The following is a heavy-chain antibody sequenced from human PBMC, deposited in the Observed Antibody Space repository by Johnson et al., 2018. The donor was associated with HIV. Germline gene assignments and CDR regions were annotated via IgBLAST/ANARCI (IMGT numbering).Heavy chain of an antibody. Sequence: QVQLVESGGGVVQPGRSLRLSCAASGFTFSDYGIHWVRQAPGKGLEWVAVVWSDGNNRYYADSVKGRFTISRDNPKNTLYLQMNSLRAEDTALYYCAKDGDLTGTDAFDIWGQGTMVTVSS. V-gene: IGHV3-33*06. CDR2: VWSDGNNR. CDR3: AKDGDLTGTDAFDI. CDR1: GFTFSDYG. D-gene: IGHD1/OR15-1a*01. J-gene: IGHJ3*02.